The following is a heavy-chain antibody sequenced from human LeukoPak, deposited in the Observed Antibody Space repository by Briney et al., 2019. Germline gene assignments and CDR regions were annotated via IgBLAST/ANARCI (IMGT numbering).Heavy chain of an antibody. CDR3: ARDRGEYSYAYDY. V-gene: IGHV4-4*02. CDR1: GASVSRNW. CDR2: IHHSGGT. Sequence: SGTLSLTCTVSGASVSRNWWSWVRQPPGKGLEWIGEIHHSGGTNYDPSLKSRVTMSLDNSNNHFSLELSSVTAADTAVYYCARDRGEYSYAYDYRGQGTLVTVSS. D-gene: IGHD5-18*01. J-gene: IGHJ4*02.